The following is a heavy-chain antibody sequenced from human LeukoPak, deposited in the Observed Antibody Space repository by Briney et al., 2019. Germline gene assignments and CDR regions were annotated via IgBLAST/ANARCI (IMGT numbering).Heavy chain of an antibody. Sequence: ASVKVSCKASGYTSTSYDINWVRQATGQGLEWMGWMNPNSGNTGYAQKFQGRVTMTRNTSISTAYMELSSLRSEDTAVYYCARSRRVPAAMDYWGQGTLVTVSS. CDR2: MNPNSGNT. CDR3: ARSRRVPAAMDY. CDR1: GYTSTSYD. J-gene: IGHJ4*02. V-gene: IGHV1-8*01. D-gene: IGHD2-2*01.